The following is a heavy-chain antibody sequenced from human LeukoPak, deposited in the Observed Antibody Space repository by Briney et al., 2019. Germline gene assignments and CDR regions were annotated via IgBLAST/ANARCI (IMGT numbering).Heavy chain of an antibody. D-gene: IGHD3-16*01. CDR2: IIWSGGST. V-gene: IGHV3-20*04. Sequence: GGSLRLSCAASGFTFDDYGMSWVRQAPGKGLEWVSGIIWSGGSTGYADSVKGRFTISRDNAKNSLYLEMNSLRDEDTAVYYCAGGDASDIWGQGTMVTVSS. CDR3: AGGDASDI. CDR1: GFTFDDYG. J-gene: IGHJ3*02.